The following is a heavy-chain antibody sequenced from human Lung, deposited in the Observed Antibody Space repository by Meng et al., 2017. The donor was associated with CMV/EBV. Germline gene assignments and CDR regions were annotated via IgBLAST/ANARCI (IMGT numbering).Heavy chain of an antibody. CDR3: ARRFSAHGYFDN. CDR2: IYWDDDK. J-gene: IGHJ4*02. CDR1: GFSLNTGGVG. D-gene: IGHD1-26*01. V-gene: IGHV2-5*02. Sequence: QITLKESGPTLVKPXXTLTLTCNVSGFSLNTGGVGVGWLRRPPGKALEWLALIYWDDDKRYSPSLESRLTITKDTSKNQVVLRMTYVDPMDTATYYCARRFSAHGYFDNWGQGPLVTVSS.